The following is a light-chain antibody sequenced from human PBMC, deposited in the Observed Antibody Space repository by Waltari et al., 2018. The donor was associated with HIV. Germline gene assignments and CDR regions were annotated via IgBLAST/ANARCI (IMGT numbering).Light chain of an antibody. CDR3: AAWDDSLNGAV. Sequence: QSVPTPPPSASGTPGQRVSISCSRSSSNIGRKIVNWYQQPPGTATKLLIYRNNQRPSGVPDRFSGSKSGTSASLAISGRQSEDDADYYCAAWDDSLNGAVFGGGTKLTVL. J-gene: IGLJ3*02. CDR2: RNN. V-gene: IGLV1-44*01. CDR1: SSNIGRKI.